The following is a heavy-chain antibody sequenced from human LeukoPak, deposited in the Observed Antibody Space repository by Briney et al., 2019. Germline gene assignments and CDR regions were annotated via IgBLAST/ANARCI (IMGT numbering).Heavy chain of an antibody. CDR1: GFIFSAFR. D-gene: IGHD5-18*01. J-gene: IGHJ4*02. CDR3: ARESGGRYSFGPWFFDL. CDR2: ISSSGGTI. V-gene: IGHV3-48*02. Sequence: GGSLRLSCAASGFIFSAFRMNWVRQAPGKGLEWVSYISSSGGTIYYTDSVEGRFTISRDNARNSLDLQMNSLRDEDTAVYYCARESGGRYSFGPWFFDLWGQGTLVTVS.